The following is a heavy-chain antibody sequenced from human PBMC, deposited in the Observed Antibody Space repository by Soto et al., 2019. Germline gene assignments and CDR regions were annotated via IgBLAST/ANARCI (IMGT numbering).Heavy chain of an antibody. CDR3: ARVTDDILTGYYIFDY. J-gene: IGHJ4*02. CDR2: IYYSGST. D-gene: IGHD3-9*01. V-gene: IGHV4-31*03. CDR1: GGSISSGGYY. Sequence: QVQLQESGPGLVKPSQTLSLTCTVSGGSISSGGYYWSWIRQHPGKGLEWIGYIYYSGSTYYNPSIKSRVTISVDTSKNQFSLKLSSVTAADTAVYYCARVTDDILTGYYIFDYWGQGTLVTVSS.